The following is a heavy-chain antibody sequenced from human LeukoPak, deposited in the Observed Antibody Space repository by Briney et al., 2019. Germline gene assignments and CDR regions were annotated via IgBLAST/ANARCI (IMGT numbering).Heavy chain of an antibody. D-gene: IGHD2-15*01. V-gene: IGHV3-23*01. CDR1: GLTFSGSA. CDR3: AKVLVLVSANRYYFDY. Sequence: GGSLRLSCAASGLTFSGSAVSWVRQAPGKGLEWVSLISGSGNSTYYADSVKGRFTISRDNSKNTLYLQMNSLRAEDTAVYYCAKVLVLVSANRYYFDYWRQGTLVSVSS. J-gene: IGHJ4*02. CDR2: ISGSGNST.